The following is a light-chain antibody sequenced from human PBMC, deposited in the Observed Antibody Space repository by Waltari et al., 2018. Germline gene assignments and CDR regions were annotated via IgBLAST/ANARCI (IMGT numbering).Light chain of an antibody. V-gene: IGKV2-40*01. CDR1: QSLLHTNGNTY. CDR3: GQSIAFPRT. J-gene: IGKJ1*01. Sequence: DIVMTQTPVSLPITPGEPASISCRSSQSLLHTNGNTYLHWYLQKPGQSPQLLIYGGSNRASGVPDRFSGSGSGTDFTLKISKVEAEDVGVYYCGQSIAFPRTFGQGTKVEIK. CDR2: GGS.